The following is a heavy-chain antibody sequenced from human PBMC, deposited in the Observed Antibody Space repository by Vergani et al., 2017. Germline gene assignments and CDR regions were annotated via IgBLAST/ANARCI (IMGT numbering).Heavy chain of an antibody. CDR3: ARHVGYGDSNFPGDWFDP. V-gene: IGHV4-59*08. J-gene: IGHJ5*02. CDR1: GGSFNTYY. D-gene: IGHD4-17*01. Sequence: QVQLEESGPGLVKPSETLSLTCTVSGGSFNTYYWSWIRQSPGKGLEWIGTIHRSGSTYYNPSLKSLGTISVDTSKNQLSLKLTSVTAVDTALYYCARHVGYGDSNFPGDWFDPWGQGTLVTVSS. CDR2: IHRSGST.